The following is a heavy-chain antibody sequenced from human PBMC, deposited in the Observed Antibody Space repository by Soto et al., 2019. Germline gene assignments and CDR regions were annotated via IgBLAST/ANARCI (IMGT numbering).Heavy chain of an antibody. J-gene: IGHJ6*03. CDR1: GFTFSSYW. CDR3: ARELASTYYDFWSGYYGYYYYYMDV. Sequence: PGGSLRLSCAASGFTFSSYWMSWVRQAPGEGLEWVANIKQDGSEKYYVDSVKGRFTISRDNAKNSLYLQMNSLRAEDTAVYYCARELASTYYDFWSGYYGYYYYYMDVWGKGTTVTVSS. D-gene: IGHD3-3*01. CDR2: IKQDGSEK. V-gene: IGHV3-7*01.